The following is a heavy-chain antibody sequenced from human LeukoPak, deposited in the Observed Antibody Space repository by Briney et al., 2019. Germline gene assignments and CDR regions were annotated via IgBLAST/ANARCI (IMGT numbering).Heavy chain of an antibody. V-gene: IGHV3-30-3*01. CDR3: ARDRLRPVTTYSYYFDY. D-gene: IGHD4-11*01. Sequence: GGSLRLSCAASGFTFSSYAMHWVRQAPGKGLEWVAVISYDGSNKYYADSVKGRFTISRDNSKNTLYLQMNSLRAEDTAVYYCARDRLRPVTTYSYYFDYWGQGTLVTVSS. CDR2: ISYDGSNK. CDR1: GFTFSSYA. J-gene: IGHJ4*02.